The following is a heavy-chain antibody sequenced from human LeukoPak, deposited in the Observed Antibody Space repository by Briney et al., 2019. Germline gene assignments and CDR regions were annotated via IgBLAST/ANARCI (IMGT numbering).Heavy chain of an antibody. Sequence: SVKVSCKASGYTFTSYDINWVRQAPGQGLEWMGRIIPILGIANNAQKSQGRVTITADKSTSTAYMELSSLRSEDTAVYYCARDLEMATTLYLYFDLWGRGTLVTVSS. CDR1: GYTFTSYD. J-gene: IGHJ2*01. V-gene: IGHV1-69*04. CDR3: ARDLEMATTLYLYFDL. D-gene: IGHD5-24*01. CDR2: IIPILGIA.